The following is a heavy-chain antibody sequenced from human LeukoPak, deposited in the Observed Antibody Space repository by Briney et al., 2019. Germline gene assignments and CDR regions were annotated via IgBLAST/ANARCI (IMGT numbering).Heavy chain of an antibody. CDR3: ASLLMDWFDP. CDR1: GGSFSGYY. D-gene: IGHD2-21*01. Sequence: PSETLSLTCAVYGGSFSGYYWSWIRQPPGKGLEWIGEINHSGSTNYNPSLKSRVTISVDTSKNQFSLKLSSVTAADTAVYYCASLLMDWFDPWGQGTLVTVSS. V-gene: IGHV4-34*01. J-gene: IGHJ5*02. CDR2: INHSGST.